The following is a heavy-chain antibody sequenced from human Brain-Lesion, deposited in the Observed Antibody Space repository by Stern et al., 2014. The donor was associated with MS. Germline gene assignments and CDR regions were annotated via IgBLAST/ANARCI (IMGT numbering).Heavy chain of an antibody. Sequence: VQLVQSGGGLVQPGGSLRLSCAASGFTFSSYWMNWVRQAPGKGLEWVANIKEDGSETYYVDSVKGRFTIARDNAKNALYLQMNSLRAEDTAVYYCARGSDTWGQGTLVTVSS. J-gene: IGHJ5*02. CDR1: GFTFSSYW. D-gene: IGHD2-15*01. CDR2: IKEDGSET. CDR3: ARGSDT. V-gene: IGHV3-7*01.